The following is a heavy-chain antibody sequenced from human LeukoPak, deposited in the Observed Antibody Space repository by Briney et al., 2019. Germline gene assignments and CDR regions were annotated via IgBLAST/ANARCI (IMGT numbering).Heavy chain of an antibody. Sequence: GGSLRLSCAASGFTFSSYSMNWVRQAPGKELEWVSSISSSSSYIYYADSVKGRFTISRDNSKNTLYLQMNSLRAEDTAVYYCAKDLELAEEGDYWGQGTLVTVSS. V-gene: IGHV3-21*04. J-gene: IGHJ4*02. D-gene: IGHD6-13*01. CDR1: GFTFSSYS. CDR2: ISSSSSYI. CDR3: AKDLELAEEGDY.